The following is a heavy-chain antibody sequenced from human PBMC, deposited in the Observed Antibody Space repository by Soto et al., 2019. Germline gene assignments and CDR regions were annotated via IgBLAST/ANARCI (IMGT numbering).Heavy chain of an antibody. CDR3: ARGGGYCSGGSCYYFDY. Sequence: QVQLVESGGGVVQPGRSLRLSCAASGFTFSSYGMHWVRQAPGKGLEWVAVIWYDGSNKYYADSVKGRFTISRDNSKNTLYLQMNSLRAKDSAVYYCARGGGYCSGGSCYYFDYWGQGTLVTVSS. D-gene: IGHD2-15*01. CDR1: GFTFSSYG. V-gene: IGHV3-33*01. J-gene: IGHJ4*02. CDR2: IWYDGSNK.